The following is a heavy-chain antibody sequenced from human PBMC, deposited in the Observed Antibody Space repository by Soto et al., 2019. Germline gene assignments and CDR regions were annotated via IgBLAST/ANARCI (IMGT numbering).Heavy chain of an antibody. V-gene: IGHV4-31*03. J-gene: IGHJ4*02. CDR2: IYYSGST. CDR3: AVGIYDFWRFDY. CDR1: GGSISGGGSY. D-gene: IGHD3-3*01. Sequence: QVQLQESGPGLVKASQTLSLTCTVSGGSISGGGSYWSWIRQHPGKGLEWIGYIYYSGSTYYNPSLKSRLTISVDTPKNQFSLKLTSVTVADTGVYYCAVGIYDFWRFDYWGQGSLVTVSS.